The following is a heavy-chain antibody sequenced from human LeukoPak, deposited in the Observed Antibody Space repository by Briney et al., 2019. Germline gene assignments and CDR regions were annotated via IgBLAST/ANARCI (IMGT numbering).Heavy chain of an antibody. V-gene: IGHV3-23*01. CDR1: GFTFSSYA. CDR2: ISGSGGST. CDR3: AKVYYDSSGYFDY. Sequence: GGSLRLSCAASGFTFSSYAMSWVRQAPGKGLEWVSAISGSGGSTYYADSVKGRFTISRDNSKNTLYLQMNSLRTEDTAVYYCAKVYYDSSGYFDYWGQGTLVTVSS. D-gene: IGHD3-22*01. J-gene: IGHJ4*02.